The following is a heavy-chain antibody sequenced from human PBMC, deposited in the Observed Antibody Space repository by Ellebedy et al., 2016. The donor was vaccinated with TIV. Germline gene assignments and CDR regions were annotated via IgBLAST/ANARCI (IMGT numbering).Heavy chain of an antibody. V-gene: IGHV3-30-3*01. J-gene: IGHJ3*02. CDR3: ARDEPGTAAPDAFDI. CDR1: GFGFSYYA. Sequence: GESLKISCAASGFGFSYYALHWVRQAPGKGLEWVAVISYDGSDKSYADSVKGRFTISRDNSKNTLYLQMNSLRAEDTAVYYCARDEPGTAAPDAFDIWGQGTMVTVSS. D-gene: IGHD6-25*01. CDR2: ISYDGSDK.